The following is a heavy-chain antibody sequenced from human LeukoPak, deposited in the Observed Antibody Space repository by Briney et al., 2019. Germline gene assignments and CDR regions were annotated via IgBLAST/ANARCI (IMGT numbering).Heavy chain of an antibody. J-gene: IGHJ4*02. CDR1: GFTFSSYA. Sequence: GGSLRLSCAASGFTFSSYAMSWVRQAPGKGLEWVSAISGSGDSTYYADSVKGRFTISRDNSKNTLYLQVNSLRAEDTAVYYCAKGGTAGSFDYWGQGTLVTVSS. CDR2: ISGSGDST. V-gene: IGHV3-23*01. CDR3: AKGGTAGSFDY. D-gene: IGHD3-10*01.